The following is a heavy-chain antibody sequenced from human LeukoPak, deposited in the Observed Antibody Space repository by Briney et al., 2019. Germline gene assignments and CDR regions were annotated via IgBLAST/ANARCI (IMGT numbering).Heavy chain of an antibody. CDR1: GFTFSSYW. D-gene: IGHD2-2*01. Sequence: GGSLRLSCAASGFTFSSYWMSWVRQAPGKGLERVANIKQDGSEKYYVDSVKGRFTISRDNAKNSLYLQMNSLRAEDTAVYYCARVFCSSTSCYVSSEAFDIWGQGTMVTVSS. CDR2: IKQDGSEK. V-gene: IGHV3-7*03. CDR3: ARVFCSSTSCYVSSEAFDI. J-gene: IGHJ3*02.